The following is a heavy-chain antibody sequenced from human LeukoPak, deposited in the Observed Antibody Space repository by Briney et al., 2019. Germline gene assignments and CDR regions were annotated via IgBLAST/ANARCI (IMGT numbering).Heavy chain of an antibody. D-gene: IGHD6-13*01. V-gene: IGHV4-38-2*02. J-gene: IGHJ6*03. CDR2: IYYSGST. Sequence: SETLSLTCNVSGYSISRSYYWGWIRPPPGKGLEWIGSIYYSGSTYYNPSLKSRVTISVDTSKNQFSLKLSSVTAADTAVYYCATYSSSWSYYMDVWGKGTMVTVSS. CDR1: GYSISRSYY. CDR3: ATYSSSWSYYMDV.